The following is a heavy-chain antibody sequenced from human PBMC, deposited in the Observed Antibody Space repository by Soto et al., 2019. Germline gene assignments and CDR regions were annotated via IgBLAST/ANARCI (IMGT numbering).Heavy chain of an antibody. D-gene: IGHD2-8*01. V-gene: IGHV3-74*01. J-gene: IGHJ6*03. CDR3: ASLVYAIPPHYCYYYMDV. CDR1: GFTFSSYW. Sequence: PWGSLRLSCAASGFTFSSYWMHWVRRAPGKGLVWVSRINSDGSSTSYADSVKGRFTISRDNAKNTLYLQMNSLRAEDTAVYYCASLVYAIPPHYCYYYMDVWGKGTTVTVSS. CDR2: INSDGSST.